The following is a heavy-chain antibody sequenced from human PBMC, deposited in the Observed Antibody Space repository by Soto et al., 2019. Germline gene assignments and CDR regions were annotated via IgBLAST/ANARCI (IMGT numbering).Heavy chain of an antibody. Sequence: GASVNVSCKASGYSFTSNHMHWLRQAPGQGLEWLGIINPNDGSTIYLDKFQGRVTMTRDTSTSTLYMELSGLTSGDTAVYYCARGKQIGQYYFDSWGQGTLVTVSS. V-gene: IGHV1-46*01. CDR3: ARGKQIGQYYFDS. D-gene: IGHD6-6*01. CDR1: GYSFTSNH. CDR2: INPNDGST. J-gene: IGHJ4*02.